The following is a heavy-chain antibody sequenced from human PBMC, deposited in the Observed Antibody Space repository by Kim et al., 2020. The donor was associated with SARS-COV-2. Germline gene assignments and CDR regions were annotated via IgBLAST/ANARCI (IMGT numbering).Heavy chain of an antibody. CDR2: TYYRSKWYN. Sequence: SQTLSLTCAISGESVSGVSVAWNWIRQSPSRGLEWLGRTYYRSKWYNDYAVSVKSRITISPDTSKNQFSLQLNSVAPEDTAVYYCARDHQYSIDYWGQGTLVTVSS. CDR3: ARDHQYSIDY. V-gene: IGHV6-1*01. D-gene: IGHD4-4*01. J-gene: IGHJ4*02. CDR1: GESVSGVSVA.